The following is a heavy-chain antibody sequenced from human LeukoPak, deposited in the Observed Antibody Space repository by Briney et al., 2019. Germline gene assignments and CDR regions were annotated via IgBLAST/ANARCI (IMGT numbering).Heavy chain of an antibody. J-gene: IGHJ6*03. CDR1: GFPFCSYP. CDR3: ARVNYDFWSGYYGYYYYYMDV. CDR2: ITRSGGSK. D-gene: IGHD3-3*01. Sequence: GGPLRLSCAASGFPFCSYPMLWPRHATGKGLEYVTAITRSGGSKYYASSVKGTFTVSRDNSKNTLYLQMGSLRAEDMAVYYCARVNYDFWSGYYGYYYYYMDVWGKGTTVTVSS. V-gene: IGHV3-64*01.